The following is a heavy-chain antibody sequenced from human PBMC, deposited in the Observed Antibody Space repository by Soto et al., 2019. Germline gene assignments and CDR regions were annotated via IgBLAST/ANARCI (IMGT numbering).Heavy chain of an antibody. J-gene: IGHJ5*02. V-gene: IGHV1-3*01. CDR1: GYTYISYS. D-gene: IGHD6-19*01. CDR2: INVGNGNT. CDR3: AREKWGSGSRWLDP. Sequence: ASVKVSCKASGYTYISYSMHWVRQAPGQRHKWMGWINVGNGNTKYSQNFQGRVTINQDTSASTAYMELSSLTSEDTVVYYCAREKWGSGSRWLDPWGQGTLVTVSS.